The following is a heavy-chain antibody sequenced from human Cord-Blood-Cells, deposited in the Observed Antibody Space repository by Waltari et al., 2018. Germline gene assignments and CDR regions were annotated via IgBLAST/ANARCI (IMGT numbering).Heavy chain of an antibody. CDR3: ARHRYYYDSSGYYYRGIFDY. CDR2: IYPGDSDT. Sequence: EVQLVQSGAEVKKPGESLTISCKGSGYSFTSYWIGWVRQLPGKGLEWMGIIYPGDSDTRYSPSFQGQVTISADKSISTAYLQWSSLKASDTAMYYCARHRYYYDSSGYYYRGIFDYWGQGTLVTVSS. J-gene: IGHJ4*02. D-gene: IGHD3-22*01. V-gene: IGHV5-51*01. CDR1: GYSFTSYW.